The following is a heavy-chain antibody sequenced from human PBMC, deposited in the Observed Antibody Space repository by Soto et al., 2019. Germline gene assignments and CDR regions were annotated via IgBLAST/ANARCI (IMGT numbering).Heavy chain of an antibody. CDR3: ARDHRGAKYGLDV. J-gene: IGHJ6*02. CDR2: TYYRSKWYN. D-gene: IGHD1-26*01. Sequence: SQTLSLTCAISGDSVSSNSATWNWIRQSPSRGLEWLGRTYYRSKWYNDYAVSVRSRITISPDTSKNQFSLQLNSVTPEDAAVYYCARDHRGAKYGLDVWGQGTKVTVSS. CDR1: GDSVSSNSAT. V-gene: IGHV6-1*01.